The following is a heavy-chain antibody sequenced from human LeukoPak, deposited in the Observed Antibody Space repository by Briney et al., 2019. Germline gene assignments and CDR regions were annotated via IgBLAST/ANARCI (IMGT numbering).Heavy chain of an antibody. CDR3: ARAPHFFDAVGSRYYFDY. V-gene: IGHV4-39*07. D-gene: IGHD3-10*01. Sequence: PSETLSLTCTVSGGSISDTSYYWGWIRQSPGKGLEWFGSIHYSGNTYHNPSLMSRVAISVDRSKNQFSLKLTSMTAADTAVYYCARAPHFFDAVGSRYYFDYWGQGTLVTVSS. J-gene: IGHJ4*02. CDR2: IHYSGNT. CDR1: GGSISDTSYY.